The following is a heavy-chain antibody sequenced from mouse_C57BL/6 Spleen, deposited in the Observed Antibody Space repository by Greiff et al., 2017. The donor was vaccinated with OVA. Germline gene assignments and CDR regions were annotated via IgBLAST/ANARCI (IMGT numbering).Heavy chain of an antibody. CDR2: IDPENGDT. V-gene: IGHV14-4*01. J-gene: IGHJ2*01. D-gene: IGHD1-1*02. CDR3: TRYGPDDY. Sequence: EVQLQQSGAELVRPGASVKLSCTASGFNIKDDYMHWVKQRPEQGLEWIGWIDPENGDTEYASKFQGKATITADTSSNTAYLQLSSLTSEDTAVYYCTRYGPDDYWGQGTTLTVSS. CDR1: GFNIKDDY.